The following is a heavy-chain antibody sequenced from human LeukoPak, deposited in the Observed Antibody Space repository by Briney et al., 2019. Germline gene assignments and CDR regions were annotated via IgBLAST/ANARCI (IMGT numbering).Heavy chain of an antibody. J-gene: IGHJ4*02. CDR1: GFTFSSYA. V-gene: IGHV3-30-3*01. CDR3: ARAYQLLFKRITELDY. Sequence: GGSLRLSCAASGFTFSSYAMHWVRQAPGKGLEWVAVISYDGSNKYYADSVKGRFTISRDNSKNTLYLQMNSLRAEDTAVYYCARAYQLLFKRITELDYWGQGTLVTVSS. D-gene: IGHD2-2*01. CDR2: ISYDGSNK.